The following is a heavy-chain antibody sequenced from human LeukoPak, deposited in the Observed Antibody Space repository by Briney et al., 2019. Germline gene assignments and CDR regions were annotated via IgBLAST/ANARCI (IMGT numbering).Heavy chain of an antibody. CDR3: ARGSPLYYYDSSGYSDY. J-gene: IGHJ4*02. CDR1: GYTFTGYC. CDR2: INPNSGGT. V-gene: IGHV1-2*02. Sequence: ASVKVSCKASGYTFTGYCMHWVRQAPGQGLEWMGWINPNSGGTNYAQKFQGRVTMTRDTSISTAYMELSRLRSDDTAVYYCARGSPLYYYDSSGYSDYWGQGTLVTVSS. D-gene: IGHD3-22*01.